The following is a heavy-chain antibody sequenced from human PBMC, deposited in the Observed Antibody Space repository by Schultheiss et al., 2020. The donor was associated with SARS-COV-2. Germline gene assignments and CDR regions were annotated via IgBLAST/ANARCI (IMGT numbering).Heavy chain of an antibody. J-gene: IGHJ6*03. Sequence: SQTLSLTCTVSGGSISSYYWSWIRQPPGKGLEWIGYIYYSETTNYNPSLKSRVTISADTSKNQFSLRLSSVTAADTAVYYCARVYYDFWSGYPYYYYYMDVWGKGTTVTVSS. CDR3: ARVYYDFWSGYPYYYYYMDV. D-gene: IGHD3-3*01. CDR2: IYYSETT. V-gene: IGHV4-59*01. CDR1: GGSISSYY.